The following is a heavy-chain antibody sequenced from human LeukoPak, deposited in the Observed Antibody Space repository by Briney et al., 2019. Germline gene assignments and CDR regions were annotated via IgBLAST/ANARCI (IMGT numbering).Heavy chain of an antibody. CDR3: ARDQSVRSWYFDS. J-gene: IGHJ4*02. CDR1: GDSISSSHW. V-gene: IGHV4-4*02. CDR2: IHHSGNT. Sequence: KASGTLSLTCAVSGDSISSSHWWTWIRQPPGKGLVRIGEIHHSGNTDYNPSLKSRVTISLDKSKNEFSLQMRSVTAADTAFYYCARDQSVRSWYFDSWGQGALVTVSS. D-gene: IGHD6-13*01.